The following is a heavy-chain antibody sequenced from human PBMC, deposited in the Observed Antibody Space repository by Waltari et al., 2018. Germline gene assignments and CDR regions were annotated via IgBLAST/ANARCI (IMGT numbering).Heavy chain of an antibody. Sequence: QVQLVQSGAEVKTPGASVKVFCQPSGYTFTGYYIHWVRQAPGQGLEWMGWINPDSGDTNYAQKFQGRVTMTRDTSINTAYMELSRLRSDDTAIYYCARLVRRWRIDSYFDYWGQGTLVTVSS. CDR3: ARLVRRWRIDSYFDY. V-gene: IGHV1-2*02. CDR1: GYTFTGYY. CDR2: INPDSGDT. D-gene: IGHD2-8*02. J-gene: IGHJ4*02.